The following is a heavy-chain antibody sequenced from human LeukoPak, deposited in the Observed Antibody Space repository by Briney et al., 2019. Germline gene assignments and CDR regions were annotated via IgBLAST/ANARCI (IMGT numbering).Heavy chain of an antibody. Sequence: GGSLRLSCAASGFTFSSYGMHWVRQAPGKGLEWVAVISYDGSNKYYADSVKGRFTISRDNSKNTLYLQMNSLRAEDTAVYYCAKQGSGYYSDAFDIWGQGTMVTVPS. CDR2: ISYDGSNK. J-gene: IGHJ3*02. CDR3: AKQGSGYYSDAFDI. CDR1: GFTFSSYG. V-gene: IGHV3-30*18. D-gene: IGHD3-22*01.